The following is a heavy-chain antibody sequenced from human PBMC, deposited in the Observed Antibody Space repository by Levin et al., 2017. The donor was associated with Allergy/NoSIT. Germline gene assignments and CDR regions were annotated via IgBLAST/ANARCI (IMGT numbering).Heavy chain of an antibody. V-gene: IGHV3-7*01. CDR3: ARDIGYYGSETGGMDV. CDR2: IKHDGSDE. Sequence: GESLKISCAASGFTSSSYWMSWVRQAPRKGLEWVANIKHDGSDEYYVDSVKGRFTISRDNAKNSLYLQMNSLRAEDTAVYYCARDIGYYGSETGGMDVWGQGTTVTVSS. CDR1: GFTSSSYW. D-gene: IGHD3-10*01. J-gene: IGHJ6*02.